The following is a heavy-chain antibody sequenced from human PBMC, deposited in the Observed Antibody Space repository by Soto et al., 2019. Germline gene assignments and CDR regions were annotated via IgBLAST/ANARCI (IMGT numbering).Heavy chain of an antibody. Sequence: EVQLLESGGGLVQPGGSLRLSSAASGFTFGIHAMSWVREAPGKGLEWVSFISGSGGSTYYADSVKGRFTISRDNSKKTLYLQMNSLRGEDTAVYYCGKGSAATNYFYYATDVWGQGTTVTVSS. CDR3: GKGSAATNYFYYATDV. CDR1: GFTFGIHA. D-gene: IGHD2-15*01. J-gene: IGHJ6*02. CDR2: ISGSGGST. V-gene: IGHV3-23*01.